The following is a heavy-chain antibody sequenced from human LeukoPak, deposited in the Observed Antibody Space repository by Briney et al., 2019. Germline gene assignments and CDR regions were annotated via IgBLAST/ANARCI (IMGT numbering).Heavy chain of an antibody. V-gene: IGHV3-7*01. CDR3: ARDVVGSLDY. Sequence: TGGSLRLSCAASGFTFSTYWMAWVRQAPGKGLEWVANIKGDESARHQADSVKGRFTISRDNAQNSVYLQMSSLRGEDTGVYYCARDVVGSLDYWGQGTLVTVSS. J-gene: IGHJ4*02. CDR1: GFTFSTYW. CDR2: IKGDESAR. D-gene: IGHD1-26*01.